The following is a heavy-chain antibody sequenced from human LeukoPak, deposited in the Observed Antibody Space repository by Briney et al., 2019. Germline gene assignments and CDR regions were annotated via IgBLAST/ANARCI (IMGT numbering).Heavy chain of an antibody. CDR1: GGSISSGGYY. CDR2: INHSGST. D-gene: IGHD3-16*02. V-gene: IGHV4-30-2*01. Sequence: PSQTLSLTCTVSGGSISSGGYYWSWIRQPPGKGLEWIGEINHSGSTNYNPSLKSRVTISVDTSKNQFSLKLSSVTAADTAVYYCARASGLGAGELSINVAVFDYWGQGTLVTVSS. CDR3: ARASGLGAGELSINVAVFDY. J-gene: IGHJ4*02.